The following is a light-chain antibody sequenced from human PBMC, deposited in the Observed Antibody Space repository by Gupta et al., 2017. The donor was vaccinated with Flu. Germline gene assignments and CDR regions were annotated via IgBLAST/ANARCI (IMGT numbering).Light chain of an antibody. CDR3: CSYAGSYTFG. V-gene: IGLV2-11*01. CDR1: SSDAGGYNY. Sequence: TSSDAGGYNYVSWYQQHPGKAPKLMIYDVSKRPSGVPDRFSGSKSGNTASLTISGLQAEDEADYYCCSYAGSYTFGFGGGTKLTVL. CDR2: DVS. J-gene: IGLJ2*01.